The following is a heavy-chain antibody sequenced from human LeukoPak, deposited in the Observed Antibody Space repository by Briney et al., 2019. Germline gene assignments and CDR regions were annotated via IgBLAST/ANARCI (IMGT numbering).Heavy chain of an antibody. CDR1: GGSSSSYY. Sequence: SETLSLTCTVSGGSSSSYYWSWIRQPPGKGLEWIGYIYYSGSTNYNPSLKSRVTILVDTSKNQFSLRLSSVTAADTAVYHCARSGGDRVEMPTIIDYWGQGTLVTVSS. J-gene: IGHJ4*02. D-gene: IGHD5-24*01. CDR2: IYYSGST. CDR3: ARSGGDRVEMPTIIDY. V-gene: IGHV4-59*01.